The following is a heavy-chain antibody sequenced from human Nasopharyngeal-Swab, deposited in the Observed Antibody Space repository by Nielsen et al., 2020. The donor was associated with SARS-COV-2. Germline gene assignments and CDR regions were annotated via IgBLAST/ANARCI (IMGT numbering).Heavy chain of an antibody. V-gene: IGHV4-59*13. CDR2: IYYSGST. CDR1: GGSISSYY. D-gene: IGHD3-9*01. Sequence: SETLSLTCTVSGGSISSYYWSWIRQPPGKGLGWIGYIYYSGSTNYNPSLKSRVTISVDTSKNQFSLKLSSVTAADTAVYYCARFDYWFDPWGQGTLVTVSS. J-gene: IGHJ5*02. CDR3: ARFDYWFDP.